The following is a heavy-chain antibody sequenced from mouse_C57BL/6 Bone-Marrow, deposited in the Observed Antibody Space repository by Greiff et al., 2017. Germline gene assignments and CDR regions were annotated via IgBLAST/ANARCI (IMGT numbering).Heavy chain of an antibody. D-gene: IGHD1-1*01. Sequence: QVQLQQSGAEPVRPGASVTLSCKASGYTFTDYEMHWVKQTPVHGLEWIGAIDPETGGTAYNQKFKGKAILTTDKSASTAYMELRSLTSEDSAVYYCTRSTTVVDAWFAYWGQGTLVTVSA. CDR3: TRSTTVVDAWFAY. V-gene: IGHV1-15*01. CDR2: IDPETGGT. CDR1: GYTFTDYE. J-gene: IGHJ3*01.